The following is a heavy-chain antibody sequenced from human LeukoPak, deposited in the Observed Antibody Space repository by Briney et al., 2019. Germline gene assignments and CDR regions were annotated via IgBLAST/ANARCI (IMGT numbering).Heavy chain of an antibody. D-gene: IGHD4-17*01. V-gene: IGHV4-30-2*01. CDR2: IYHSGST. CDR3: ARIFFYGDYPLYWYFDL. J-gene: IGHJ2*01. CDR1: GGSISSGGYS. Sequence: SETLSLTCAVSGGSISSGGYSWSWIRQPPGKGLEWIGYIYHSGSTYYNPSLKSRVTISVDRSKNQFSLKLSSVTAADTAVYYCARIFFYGDYPLYWYFDLWGRGTLVTVSS.